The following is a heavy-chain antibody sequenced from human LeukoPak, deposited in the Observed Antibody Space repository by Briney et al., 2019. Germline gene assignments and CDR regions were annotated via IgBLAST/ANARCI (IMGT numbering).Heavy chain of an antibody. CDR3: ARGVATSWNWLDP. CDR2: IKQDGSEK. D-gene: IGHD5-12*01. CDR1: GFTFSSYW. V-gene: IGHV3-7*01. J-gene: IGHJ5*02. Sequence: PGGSLRLSCAASGFTFSSYWMSWVRQAPGKGLEWVANIKQDGSEKYYVDPVKGRFTISRDNAKNSLYLQMNSLRAEDTAVYYCARGVATSWNWLDPWGQGTLVTVSS.